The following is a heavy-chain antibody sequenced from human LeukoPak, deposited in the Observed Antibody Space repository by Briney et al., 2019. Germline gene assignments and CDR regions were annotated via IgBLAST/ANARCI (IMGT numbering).Heavy chain of an antibody. V-gene: IGHV4-38-2*01. Sequence: PSETLSLTCAVSGYSISSGYYWGWIRQPPRKGLEWIGTIYRSGSTYYNNPSLKSRVTISVDTSKNQFSLKLSSVTAADTAVYYCARGATTAFHFDYWGQGTLVTVSS. J-gene: IGHJ4*02. CDR2: IYRSGST. CDR3: ARGATTAFHFDY. D-gene: IGHD1-26*01. CDR1: GYSISSGYY.